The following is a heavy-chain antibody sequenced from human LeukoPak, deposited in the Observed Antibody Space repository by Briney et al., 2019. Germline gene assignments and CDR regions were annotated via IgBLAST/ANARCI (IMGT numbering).Heavy chain of an antibody. V-gene: IGHV3-7*01. J-gene: IGHJ4*02. CDR2: IKPDGSGE. CDR1: GFTFRTYW. CDR3: ARANWDYGSEIYHFDL. Sequence: PGGSLRLSCAASGFTFRTYWMTWVRQTAGRGLEWVANIKPDGSGEYYLDSVKGRFTISRDNDKKSLYLQMNSLRDEDTAVYYCARANWDYGSEIYHFDLWGQGSLVTVSS. D-gene: IGHD3-10*01.